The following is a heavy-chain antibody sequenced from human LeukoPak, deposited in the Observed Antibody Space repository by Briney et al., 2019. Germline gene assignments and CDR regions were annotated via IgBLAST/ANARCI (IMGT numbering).Heavy chain of an antibody. CDR1: GGSISSYY. D-gene: IGHD3-22*01. Sequence: PSETLSLTCTVSGGSISSYYWSWIRQPPGKGLEWIGYIYYSGSTNYNPSLKSRVTISVDTSMNQFSLKLSSVTAADTAVYYCARGHYYDSSGYIFDYWGQGTLVTVSS. CDR3: ARGHYYDSSGYIFDY. J-gene: IGHJ4*02. V-gene: IGHV4-59*01. CDR2: IYYSGST.